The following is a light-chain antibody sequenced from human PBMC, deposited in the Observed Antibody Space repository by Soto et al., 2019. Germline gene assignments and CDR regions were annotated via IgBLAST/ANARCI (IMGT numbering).Light chain of an antibody. CDR2: GAS. Sequence: EIVLTQSPGTLSLSPGERATLSCRASQSVSSSYLAWYQQKPGQAPRLLIYGASSRATGIPDRFSGSGSGTAFTLTISRLEPEDFAVHYCQQYGSSPYTFGQVTKLEIK. CDR3: QQYGSSPYT. J-gene: IGKJ2*01. V-gene: IGKV3-20*01. CDR1: QSVSSSY.